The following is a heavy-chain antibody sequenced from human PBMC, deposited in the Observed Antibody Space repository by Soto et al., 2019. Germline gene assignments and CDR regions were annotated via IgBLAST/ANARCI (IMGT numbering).Heavy chain of an antibody. D-gene: IGHD4-17*01. CDR2: IIPMSGRT. J-gene: IGHJ5*02. CDR1: GGTFSTYA. V-gene: IGHV1-69*06. CDR3: ALGSDYLFDP. Sequence: QIQLVQSGAEVKKPGSSVKVSCKASGGTFSTYAISWVRQAPGQGLEWMGGIIPMSGRTTYAQNFQDRVTITADKSTTTAYMELSSLRSEDTAVYYCALGSDYLFDPWGRGTLVTVSS.